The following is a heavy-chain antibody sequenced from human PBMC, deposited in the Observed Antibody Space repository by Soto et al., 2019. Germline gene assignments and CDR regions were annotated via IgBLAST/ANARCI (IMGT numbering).Heavy chain of an antibody. J-gene: IGHJ5*02. CDR1: SGSISSSNW. Sequence: PSETLSLTCAVSSGSISSSNWWSWVRQPPGKGLEWIGEIYHSGSTNYNPSLKSRVTISVDKSKNQFSLKLSSVTAADTAVYYCARDWGESYGDYPPLRFDPWGQGTLVTVSS. CDR3: ARDWGESYGDYPPLRFDP. CDR2: IYHSGST. V-gene: IGHV4-4*02. D-gene: IGHD4-17*01.